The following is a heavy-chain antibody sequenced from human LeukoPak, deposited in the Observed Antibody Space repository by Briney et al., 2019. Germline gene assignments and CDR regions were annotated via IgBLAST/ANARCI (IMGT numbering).Heavy chain of an antibody. CDR3: ARGGGYCSGGSCYYWKY. Sequence: SVKVSCKASGGTFSSYAISWVRQAPGQGLEWMGGIIPIFGTANYAQKFQGRVTITADKSTSTAYMELSSLRSVDTAVYYCARGGGYCSGGSCYYWKYWGQGTLVTVSS. V-gene: IGHV1-69*06. D-gene: IGHD2-15*01. CDR2: IIPIFGTA. CDR1: GGTFSSYA. J-gene: IGHJ4*02.